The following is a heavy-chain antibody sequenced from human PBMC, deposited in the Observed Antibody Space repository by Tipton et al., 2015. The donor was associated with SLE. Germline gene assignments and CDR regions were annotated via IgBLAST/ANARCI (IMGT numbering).Heavy chain of an antibody. CDR1: GGSISSYY. V-gene: IGHV4-59*01. CDR3: ARGRSSLFDY. Sequence: GLVKPSETLSLTCTASGGSISSYYWSWIRQPPGKGLEWIGYIYYSGSTNYNPSLKSRVTISVDTSKNQFSLKLSSVTAADTAVYYCARGRSSLFDYWGQGTLVTVSS. CDR2: IYYSGST. J-gene: IGHJ4*02.